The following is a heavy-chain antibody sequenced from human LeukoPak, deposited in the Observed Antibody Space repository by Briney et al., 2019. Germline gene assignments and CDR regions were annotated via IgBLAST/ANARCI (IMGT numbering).Heavy chain of an antibody. Sequence: GGSLRLSCAASGFTFSSYSMNWVRQAPGKGLEWVSYISSSSSTIYYADSVKGRFTISRDNAKNSLYLQMNSLKTEDTVVYYCTRGRGGYYYYYYMDVWGKGTTVTVSS. CDR1: GFTFSSYS. CDR2: ISSSSSTI. CDR3: TRGRGGYYYYYYMDV. D-gene: IGHD3-16*01. V-gene: IGHV3-48*04. J-gene: IGHJ6*03.